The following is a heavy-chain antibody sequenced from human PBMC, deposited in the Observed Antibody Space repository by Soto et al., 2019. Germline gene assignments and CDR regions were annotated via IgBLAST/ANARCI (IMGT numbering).Heavy chain of an antibody. CDR2: IKQDGSEK. CDR1: GFTFSSYW. Sequence: EVQLVESGGGLVQPGGSLRLSCAASGFTFSSYWMSWVRQAPGKGLEWVANIKQDGSEKYYVDSVKGRFTASRDNAETSLYLQMNSLRAEDTAVYYSARDHSRTYGSGYYPGSYWGQGTLVTVSS. V-gene: IGHV3-7*01. D-gene: IGHD6-19*01. J-gene: IGHJ4*02. CDR3: ARDHSRTYGSGYYPGSY.